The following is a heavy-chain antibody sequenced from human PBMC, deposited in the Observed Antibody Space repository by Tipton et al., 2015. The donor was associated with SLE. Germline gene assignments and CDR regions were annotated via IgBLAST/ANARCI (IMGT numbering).Heavy chain of an antibody. J-gene: IGHJ1*01. CDR2: IYQSGDT. CDR1: GYSMSIGYY. V-gene: IGHV4-38-2*02. Sequence: TLSLTCTVSGYSMSIGYYRGWIRQPPGKGLEWIGSIYQSGDTFYTPSLRSRVTISVDTSKNQFSLRLTSVTAADTALYYCAVGYCGSANCQREYVQHWGQGTLVTVSS. D-gene: IGHD2-2*01. CDR3: AVGYCGSANCQREYVQH.